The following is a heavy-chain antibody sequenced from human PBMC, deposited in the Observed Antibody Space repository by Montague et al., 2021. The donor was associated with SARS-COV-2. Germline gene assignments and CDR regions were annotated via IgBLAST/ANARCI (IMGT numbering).Heavy chain of an antibody. CDR2: ITHSGST. CDR1: GGSFSGYY. V-gene: IGHV4-34*01. J-gene: IGHJ4*02. Sequence: SETLSLTCAVYGGSFSGYYWGWIRQPPGKGLEWIGEITHSGSTNYNPSLKIRVTISLDTSTNQFSLKLSSVTAADTAVYYCARGRYSSSWYGTKYYFDYWGQGTMVTVSS. CDR3: ARGRYSSSWYGTKYYFDY. D-gene: IGHD6-13*01.